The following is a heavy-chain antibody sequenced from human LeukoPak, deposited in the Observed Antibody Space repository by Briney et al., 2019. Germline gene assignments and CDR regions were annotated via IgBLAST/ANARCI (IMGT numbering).Heavy chain of an antibody. V-gene: IGHV4-30-4*08. D-gene: IGHD3-3*01. CDR3: ARHEYDFWSGWGAFDI. Sequence: SQTLSLTCTVSGGSISSGDYYWSWIRQPPGKGLEWIGYIYYSGSTYYNPSLKSRVTISVDTSKNQFSLKLSSVTAADTAVYYCARHEYDFWSGWGAFDIWGQGTMVTVSS. CDR1: GGSISSGDYY. CDR2: IYYSGST. J-gene: IGHJ3*02.